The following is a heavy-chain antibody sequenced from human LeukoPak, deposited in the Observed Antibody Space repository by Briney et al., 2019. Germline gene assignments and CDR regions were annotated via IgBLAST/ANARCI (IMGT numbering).Heavy chain of an antibody. Sequence: ASVKVSCKASGYTFTSYAMNWVRQAPGQGLEWMGWINTNTRNPTYAQGFTGRFVFSLDTSVSTAYLQISSLKAEDTAVYYCARGLRIAARLGTYYFDYWGQGTLVTVSS. J-gene: IGHJ4*02. CDR2: INTNTRNP. V-gene: IGHV7-4-1*02. CDR3: ARGLRIAARLGTYYFDY. D-gene: IGHD6-6*01. CDR1: GYTFTSYA.